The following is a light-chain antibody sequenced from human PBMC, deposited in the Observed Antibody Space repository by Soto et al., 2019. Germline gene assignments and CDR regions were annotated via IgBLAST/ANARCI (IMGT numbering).Light chain of an antibody. CDR2: KAS. J-gene: IGKJ2*01. V-gene: IGKV1-5*03. CDR1: QSIDIN. Sequence: DIQMTQSPSTLSASVGDRVTITCRASQSIDINLAWYQQKPGKAPNLLIYKASSLESGVPSRFSGSGSGTEFTLNISSLQPDDFATYYCLQYQHKSYPYTFGQGTKLEIK. CDR3: LQYQHKSYPYT.